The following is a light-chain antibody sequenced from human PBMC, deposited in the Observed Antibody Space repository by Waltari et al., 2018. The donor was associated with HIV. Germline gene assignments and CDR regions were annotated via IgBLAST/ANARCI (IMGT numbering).Light chain of an antibody. Sequence: QSAPTQPAPVSGSPGQSLTVSCTGTRSDIWYDDLARLYQQEPGKAPKLIIHDVTARPSGVSSRVSGSKSGNTAFLTISGLQVEDESLYFCCSFSPNGASWVFGGGTKVTVL. CDR1: RSDIWYDDL. CDR3: CSFSPNGASWV. V-gene: IGLV2-23*02. J-gene: IGLJ3*02. CDR2: DVT.